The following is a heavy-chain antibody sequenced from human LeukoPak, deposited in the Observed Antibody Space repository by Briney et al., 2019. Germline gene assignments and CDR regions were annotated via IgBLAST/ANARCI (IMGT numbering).Heavy chain of an antibody. CDR1: GFTFSDYY. D-gene: IGHD2-2*01. CDR2: ISSSSYT. CDR3: ARDRGYCSSTSCYPHWFDP. J-gene: IGHJ5*02. Sequence: PGGSLRLSCAASGFTFSDYYMSRIRQAPGKGLEWVSYISSSSYTNYADSVKGRFTISRDNAKNSLYLQMNSLRAEDTAVYYCARDRGYCSSTSCYPHWFDPWGQGTLVTVSS. V-gene: IGHV3-11*06.